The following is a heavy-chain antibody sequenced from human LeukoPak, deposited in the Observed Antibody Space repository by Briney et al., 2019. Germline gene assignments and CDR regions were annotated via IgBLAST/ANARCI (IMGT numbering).Heavy chain of an antibody. J-gene: IGHJ4*02. CDR2: IYDSGST. CDR3: ARDRYCSSTSCRRFDY. D-gene: IGHD2-2*01. V-gene: IGHV4-39*02. Sequence: SSETLSLTCTVSGGSIRSSYYYWGWIRQPPGKGLEWIGSIYDSGSTYYNPSLKSRVTISVDTSKNQFSLKLNSVTAADTAVYYCARDRYCSSTSCRRFDYWGQGTLVTVSS. CDR1: GGSIRSSYYY.